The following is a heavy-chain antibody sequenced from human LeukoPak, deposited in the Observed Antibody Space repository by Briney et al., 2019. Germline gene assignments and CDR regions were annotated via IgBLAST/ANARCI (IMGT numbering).Heavy chain of an antibody. Sequence: PGGSLRHSCAASGFTFSSYSMNWVRQAPGKGLEWVSSISSSSSYIYYADSVKGRFTISRDNAKNSLYLQMNSLRAEDTAVYYCASDLWFGLFDYWGQGTLVTVSS. V-gene: IGHV3-21*01. CDR3: ASDLWFGLFDY. D-gene: IGHD3-10*01. J-gene: IGHJ4*02. CDR1: GFTFSSYS. CDR2: ISSSSSYI.